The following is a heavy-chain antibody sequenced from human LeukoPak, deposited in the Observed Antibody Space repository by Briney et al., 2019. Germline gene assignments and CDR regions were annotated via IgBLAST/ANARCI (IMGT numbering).Heavy chain of an antibody. CDR1: GGSFSGYY. CDR3: ARTRYSSSWYMGGAFDI. D-gene: IGHD6-13*01. J-gene: IGHJ3*02. V-gene: IGHV4-34*01. CDR2: INHSGST. Sequence: PSETLSLTCAVYGGSFSGYYWSWIRKPPGKGLEWIGEINHSGSTNYNPSLKSRVTISVDTSKNQFSLKLSSVTAADTAVYYCARTRYSSSWYMGGAFDIWGQGTMVTVSS.